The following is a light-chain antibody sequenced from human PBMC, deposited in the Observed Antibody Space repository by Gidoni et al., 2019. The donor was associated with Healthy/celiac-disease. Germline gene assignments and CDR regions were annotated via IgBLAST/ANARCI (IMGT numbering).Light chain of an antibody. CDR2: DAS. CDR1: QDISNY. J-gene: IGKJ2*01. CDR3: QQYDNLLYT. V-gene: IGKV1-33*01. Sequence: DIQMTQSPSSLSASVGDRGTITCQASQDISNYLNWYQQKPGKAPKLLIYDASHLETGVPSRFSGSGSGTDFPFTISSLQPADIAPYYCQQYDNLLYTFGQGTKLELK.